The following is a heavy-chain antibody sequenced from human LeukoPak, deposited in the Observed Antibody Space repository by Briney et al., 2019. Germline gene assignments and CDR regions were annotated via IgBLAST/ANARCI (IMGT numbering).Heavy chain of an antibody. J-gene: IGHJ6*03. CDR3: ARDQYYYDSSGYYDYMDV. Sequence: PSETLSLTCTVSGGSISSYYWSWIRQPPGKGLEWIGYIYYSGSTNYNPSLKSRVTISVDTSKNQFSLKLSSVTAADTAVYYCARDQYYYDSSGYYDYMDVWGKGTTVTISS. D-gene: IGHD3-22*01. V-gene: IGHV4-59*01. CDR2: IYYSGST. CDR1: GGSISSYY.